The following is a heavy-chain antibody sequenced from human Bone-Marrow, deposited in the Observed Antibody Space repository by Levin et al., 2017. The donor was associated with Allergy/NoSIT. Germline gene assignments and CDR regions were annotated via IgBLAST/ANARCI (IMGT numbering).Heavy chain of an antibody. CDR2: IWFDGSNK. V-gene: IGHV3-33*01. D-gene: IGHD5-12*01. CDR1: GFTFSSFG. J-gene: IGHJ4*02. Sequence: GGSLRLSCAASGFTFSSFGMHWVRQAPGKGLEWVAVIWFDGSNKYYGDSVKGRFTITRDNSKNTLYLEMNSLRAEDTAVYYCARCGEDSGYDWLQGFDFWGQGTLVTVSS. CDR3: ARCGEDSGYDWLQGFDF.